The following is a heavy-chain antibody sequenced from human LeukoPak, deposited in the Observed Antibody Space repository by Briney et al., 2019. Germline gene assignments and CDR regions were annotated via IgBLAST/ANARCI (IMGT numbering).Heavy chain of an antibody. CDR1: GFTFSSYA. J-gene: IGHJ5*02. Sequence: PGGSLRLSCAASGFTFSSYAMHWVRQAPGKGLECIGYIHYTGSTNYNPSLKSRVTISVETSKNQFSLKLKSVTAADTAVYYCVRGGYYGSGNDFRFDPWGQGTLVTVSS. CDR3: VRGGYYGSGNDFRFDP. D-gene: IGHD3-10*01. CDR2: IHYTGST. V-gene: IGHV4-59*01.